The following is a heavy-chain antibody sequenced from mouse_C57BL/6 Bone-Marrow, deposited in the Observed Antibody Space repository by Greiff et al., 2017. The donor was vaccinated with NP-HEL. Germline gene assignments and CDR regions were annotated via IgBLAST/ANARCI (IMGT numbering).Heavy chain of an antibody. V-gene: IGHV1-50*01. D-gene: IGHD1-1*01. CDR1: GYTFTSYW. Sequence: QVQLQQSGAELVKPGASVKLSCKASGYTFTSYWMQWVKQRPGQGLEWIGEIDPSDSYTNYNQKFKGKATLTVDTSSSTAYMQLSSLTSEDSAVYYCARERYYGSSYVVYAMDYWGQGTSVTVSS. J-gene: IGHJ4*01. CDR3: ARERYYGSSYVVYAMDY. CDR2: IDPSDSYT.